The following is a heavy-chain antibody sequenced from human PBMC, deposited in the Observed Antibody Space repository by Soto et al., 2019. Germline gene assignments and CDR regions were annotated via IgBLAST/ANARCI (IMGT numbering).Heavy chain of an antibody. Sequence: GASVKVSCKASGYMFTNYGISWVRQAPGQGLEWMGWITPNSGNTGYAQKFRGRVTMTRNTSISTAYMELSSLRSEDTAVYYCARVGEVAAYYYYYYMDVWGKGTTVTVSS. CDR1: GYMFTNYG. D-gene: IGHD6-19*01. J-gene: IGHJ6*03. V-gene: IGHV1-8*01. CDR3: ARVGEVAAYYYYYYMDV. CDR2: ITPNSGNT.